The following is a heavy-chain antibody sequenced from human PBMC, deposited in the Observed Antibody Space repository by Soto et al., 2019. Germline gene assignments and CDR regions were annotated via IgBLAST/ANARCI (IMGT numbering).Heavy chain of an antibody. CDR3: AREFGGGSYDFWSGYYTNYYYGMDV. D-gene: IGHD3-3*01. Sequence: QVQLVQSGAEVKKPGASVKVSCKASGYTFTSYGISWVRQAPGQGLEWMGWISAYNGNTKYAQKLQGRVTMTTDTSTSTAYMELRSLRSDDTAVYDCAREFGGGSYDFWSGYYTNYYYGMDVWGQGTTVTVSS. CDR1: GYTFTSYG. J-gene: IGHJ6*02. V-gene: IGHV1-18*04. CDR2: ISAYNGNT.